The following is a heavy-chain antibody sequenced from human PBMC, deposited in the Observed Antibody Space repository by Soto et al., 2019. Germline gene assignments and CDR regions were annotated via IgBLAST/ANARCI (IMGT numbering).Heavy chain of an antibody. CDR1: GGSISSSNYY. CDR3: ARHGNTYGFDY. D-gene: IGHD5-18*01. V-gene: IGHV4-39*01. J-gene: IGHJ4*02. CDR2: IYYIGNT. Sequence: SETLSLTCTVSGGSISSSNYYWGWIRQPPGKGLEWIGSIYYIGNTYYNPSLKSRVTISVDTSKNQFSLKLSSVTAADTAVYYCARHGNTYGFDYWGQGALVTVSS.